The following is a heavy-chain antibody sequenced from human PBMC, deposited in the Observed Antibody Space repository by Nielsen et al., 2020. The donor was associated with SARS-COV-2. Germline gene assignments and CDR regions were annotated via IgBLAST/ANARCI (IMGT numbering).Heavy chain of an antibody. CDR1: GCSISSHNYY. V-gene: IGHV4-31*03. CDR2: LFHSGLT. D-gene: IGHD3-9*01. J-gene: IGHJ3*02. Sequence: SETLSLTCTVSGCSISSHNYYWSWIRQHPVNGLEWIGYLFHSGLTYDNPSLKNRLIMSVDTSKNQFSLKLNSVTAADTAVYYCARATLTGYYNDAFDIWGQGTMVIVAS. CDR3: ARATLTGYYNDAFDI.